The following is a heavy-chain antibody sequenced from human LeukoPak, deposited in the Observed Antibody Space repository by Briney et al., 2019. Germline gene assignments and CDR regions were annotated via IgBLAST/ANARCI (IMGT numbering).Heavy chain of an antibody. CDR2: IYYSGST. CDR1: GGSISSSSYY. CDR3: AREGGIAAAGTSDY. Sequence: SETLSLTCTVSGGSISSSSYYWGWIRQPPGKGLEWIGSIYYSGSTYYNPSLKSRVTISVDTSKNQFSLKLSSVTAADTAVYYCAREGGIAAAGTSDYWGQGTLVTVSS. V-gene: IGHV4-39*07. J-gene: IGHJ4*02. D-gene: IGHD6-13*01.